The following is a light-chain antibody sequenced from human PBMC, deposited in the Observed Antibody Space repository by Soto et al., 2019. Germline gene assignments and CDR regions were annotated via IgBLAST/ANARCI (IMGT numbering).Light chain of an antibody. J-gene: IGLJ1*01. CDR1: SSDVGGYKY. Sequence: QSVLTQPRSVSGSPGQSVTISCTGTSSDVGGYKYVSWYQQHPGKAPKLVIYDVDKRPSGVPARFSGSKSGNTASLTISGLQAEDEADYYCCSYAGGNTYVFGTGTKVTVL. CDR2: DVD. CDR3: CSYAGGNTYV. V-gene: IGLV2-11*01.